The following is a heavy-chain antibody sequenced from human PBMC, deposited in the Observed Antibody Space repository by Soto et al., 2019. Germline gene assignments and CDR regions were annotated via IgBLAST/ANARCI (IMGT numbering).Heavy chain of an antibody. CDR3: ASRYLWFGELSYYYFDY. J-gene: IGHJ4*02. CDR1: GGSISSSSYY. Sequence: SETLSLTCTVSGGSISSSSYYWGWIRQPPGKGLEWIGSIYYSGSTYYNPSLKSRVTISVDTPKNQFSLKLSSVTAADTAVYYCASRYLWFGELSYYYFDYWGQGTLVTVSS. CDR2: IYYSGST. D-gene: IGHD3-10*01. V-gene: IGHV4-39*01.